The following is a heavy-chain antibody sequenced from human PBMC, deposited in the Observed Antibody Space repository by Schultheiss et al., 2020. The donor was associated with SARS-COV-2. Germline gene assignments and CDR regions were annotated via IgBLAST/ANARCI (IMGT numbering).Heavy chain of an antibody. V-gene: IGHV1-2*02. CDR2: INPNSGGT. D-gene: IGHD4-11*01. CDR3: ARGRGSNYINDY. Sequence: ASVKVSCKASGGTFSSYAISWVRQAPGQGLEWMGWINPNSGGTNYAQKFQGRVTITRDMSTSTAYMELSSLRSEDTAVYYCARGRGSNYINDYWGQGTLVTVSS. J-gene: IGHJ4*02. CDR1: GGTFSSYA.